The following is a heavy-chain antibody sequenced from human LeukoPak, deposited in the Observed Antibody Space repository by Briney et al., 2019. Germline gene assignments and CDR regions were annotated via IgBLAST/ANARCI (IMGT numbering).Heavy chain of an antibody. J-gene: IGHJ6*03. CDR3: TRDGDYGDVASPYYYYYMDV. Sequence: GGSLRLSCTASGFTFGDYAMSWVRQAPGKGLEWVGFIRSKAYGGTTEYAASVKGRFTISRDDSKSIAYLQMNSLKTEDTAVYYCTRDGDYGDVASPYYYYYMDVWGKGTTVTISS. CDR2: IRSKAYGGTT. D-gene: IGHD4-17*01. V-gene: IGHV3-49*04. CDR1: GFTFGDYA.